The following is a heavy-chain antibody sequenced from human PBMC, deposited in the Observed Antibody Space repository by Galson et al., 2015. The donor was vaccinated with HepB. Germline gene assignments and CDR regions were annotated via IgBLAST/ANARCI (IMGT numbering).Heavy chain of an antibody. J-gene: IGHJ5*02. CDR2: ISSSSSTI. Sequence: SLRLSCAASGFTFSSYSMNWVRQAPGKGLEWVSYISSSSSTIYYADSVKGRFTISRDNAKNSLYLQMNSLRAEDTAVYYCARDWFRFAFTGRNWFDPWGQGTLVTVSS. CDR3: ARDWFRFAFTGRNWFDP. D-gene: IGHD3-10*01. CDR1: GFTFSSYS. V-gene: IGHV3-48*01.